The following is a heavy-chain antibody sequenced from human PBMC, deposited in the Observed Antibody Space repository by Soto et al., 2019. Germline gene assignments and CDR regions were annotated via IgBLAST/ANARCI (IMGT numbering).Heavy chain of an antibody. CDR3: ARREDIVVVPAAMPDYYYGMDV. D-gene: IGHD2-2*01. CDR2: IIPIFGTA. CDR1: GGTFSSYA. J-gene: IGHJ6*02. Sequence: SVKVSCKASGGTFSSYAISWVRQAPGKGLEGMGGIIPIFGTANYAQKFQGRVTITADESTSTAYMELSSLRSEDTAVYYCARREDIVVVPAAMPDYYYGMDVWGQGTTVTVSS. V-gene: IGHV1-69*13.